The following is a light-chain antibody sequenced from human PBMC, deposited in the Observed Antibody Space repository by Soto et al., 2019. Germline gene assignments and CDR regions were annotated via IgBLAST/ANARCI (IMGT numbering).Light chain of an antibody. CDR2: GAS. Sequence: EIVLTQSPRTLSLSPGERATLSCRASQSVSSNYLAWFQQKPGQAPRLLIYGASNRATAIPDRFSGSGSGTDFTLTISRLEPEDFAVYYCQQYGSAPRTFGQGTKVEIK. CDR1: QSVSSNY. J-gene: IGKJ1*01. CDR3: QQYGSAPRT. V-gene: IGKV3-20*01.